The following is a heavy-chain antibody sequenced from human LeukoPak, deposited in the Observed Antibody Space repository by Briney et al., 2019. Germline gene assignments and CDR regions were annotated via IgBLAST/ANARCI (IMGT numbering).Heavy chain of an antibody. D-gene: IGHD3-10*01. CDR3: TKSRDSGTYYDVDY. J-gene: IGHJ4*02. V-gene: IGHV3-21*04. CDR2: ISSSSSYI. CDR1: GFTFSSYS. Sequence: GGSLRLSCAASGFTFSSYSMNWVRQAPGKGLEWVSSISSSSSYIYYADSVKGRFTISRDNSKNMLYLQMNSLRAGDTAVYYCTKSRDSGTYYDVDYWGQGTLVTVSS.